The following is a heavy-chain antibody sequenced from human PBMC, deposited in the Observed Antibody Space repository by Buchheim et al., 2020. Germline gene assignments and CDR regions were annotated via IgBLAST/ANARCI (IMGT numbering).Heavy chain of an antibody. CDR2: IYYSGST. Sequence: QVQLQESGPGLVKPSQTLSLTCTVSGGSISSGGYYWSWIRQHPGKGLEWIGYIYYSGSTYYNPSLKSRVTISVDTYKNQFSLKLSSVTAADTAVYYCARVPADYCSSTSCYVPDGMDVWGQGTT. CDR1: GGSISSGGYY. J-gene: IGHJ6*02. CDR3: ARVPADYCSSTSCYVPDGMDV. V-gene: IGHV4-31*03. D-gene: IGHD2-2*01.